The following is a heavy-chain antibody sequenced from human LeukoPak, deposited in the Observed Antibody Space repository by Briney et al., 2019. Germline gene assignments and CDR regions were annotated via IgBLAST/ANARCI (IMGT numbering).Heavy chain of an antibody. Sequence: SETLSLTCTVSGGSISSYYWSWIRQPPGKGLERIGYIYYSGSTNYNPSLKSRVTISVDTSKNQFSLKLSSVTAADTAVYYCARHPIAAAVGDYWGQGTLVTVSS. CDR1: GGSISSYY. J-gene: IGHJ4*02. D-gene: IGHD6-13*01. V-gene: IGHV4-59*08. CDR2: IYYSGST. CDR3: ARHPIAAAVGDY.